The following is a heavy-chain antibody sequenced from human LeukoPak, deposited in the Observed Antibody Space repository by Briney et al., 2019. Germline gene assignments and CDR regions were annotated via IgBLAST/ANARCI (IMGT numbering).Heavy chain of an antibody. D-gene: IGHD3-9*01. CDR3: ATTALSLLTGYSRELVGYFDY. V-gene: IGHV1-24*01. Sequence: GSVKVSCTVSGYTLTELSMHWVRQAPGKGLEWMGGFDPEDGETIYAQKFQGRVTMTEDTSTDTDYMELSSLRSEDTAVYYCATTALSLLTGYSRELVGYFDYWGQGTLVTVSS. J-gene: IGHJ4*02. CDR2: FDPEDGET. CDR1: GYTLTELS.